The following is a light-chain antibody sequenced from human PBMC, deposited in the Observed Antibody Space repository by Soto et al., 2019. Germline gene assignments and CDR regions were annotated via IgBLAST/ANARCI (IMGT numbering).Light chain of an antibody. CDR3: QYYKCYPLT. Sequence: DIQLTQSPSTLSASAGDRATITCRASQSISSRMAWYQQKPGKAPKLLIYKASRLDSGVPSRFSGSGSGTVSLLTSSTLQADYAAYYYCQYYKCYPLTFGGGTKVEIK. J-gene: IGKJ4*01. CDR2: KAS. CDR1: QSISSR. V-gene: IGKV1-5*03.